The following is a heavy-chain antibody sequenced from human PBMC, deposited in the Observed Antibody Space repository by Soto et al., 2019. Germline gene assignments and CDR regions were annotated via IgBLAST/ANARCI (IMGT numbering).Heavy chain of an antibody. CDR3: ARDLKREDGNNFDD. CDR1: GLTLSDHF. V-gene: IGHV3-11*01. J-gene: IGHJ4*02. CDR2: IDNSGSNT. Sequence: GGSLRLSCAASGLTLSDHFMSWVRQAPGKGLEWVSCIDNSGSNTYYADSVKGRFTISRDNGKSSPYLQRNSLRAEDTAVYYCARDLKREDGNNFDDWGQGTLVAVCS.